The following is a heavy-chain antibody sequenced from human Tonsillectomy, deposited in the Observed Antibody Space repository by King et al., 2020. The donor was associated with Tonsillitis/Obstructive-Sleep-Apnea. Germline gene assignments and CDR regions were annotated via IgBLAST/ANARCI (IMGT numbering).Heavy chain of an antibody. V-gene: IGHV4-59*08. CDR3: ARVRDYGTNTCARMISHYYYYYTDV. J-gene: IGHJ6*03. CDR1: GGSISSYY. CDR2: IYYSGST. D-gene: IGHD4-17*01. Sequence: VQLQESGPGLVKPSETLSLTCTVSGGSISSYYWSWIRQPPGKGLEWIGYIYYSGSTNYNPSLKSRVTISVDTSKNQFSLKLSSATAADTAVYYCARVRDYGTNTCARMISHYYYYYTDVWGKGTTVTVSS.